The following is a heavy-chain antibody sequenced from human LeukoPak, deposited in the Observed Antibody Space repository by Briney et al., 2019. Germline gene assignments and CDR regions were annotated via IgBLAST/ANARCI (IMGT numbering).Heavy chain of an antibody. D-gene: IGHD5-12*01. CDR2: IYSSGST. CDR1: GGSVSSGNDY. CDR3: ARGRYSGYDFRFDP. J-gene: IGHJ5*02. V-gene: IGHV4-61*03. Sequence: SETLSLTCTVSGGSVSSGNDYWSWIRQPPGKGLEWIGYIYSSGSTNYNPSLKSRVTMSADTSRNHFSLRLSSVTAADTAVYYCARGRYSGYDFRFDPWGQGTLVSVPP.